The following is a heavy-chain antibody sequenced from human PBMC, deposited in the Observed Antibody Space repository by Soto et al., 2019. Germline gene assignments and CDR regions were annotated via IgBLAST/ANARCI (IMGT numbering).Heavy chain of an antibody. CDR1: GYTFTSYA. Sequence: QVQLVQSGAEVKKPGASVKVSCKPSGYTFTSYAMHWVRQAPGQRLEWMGWINSGNGNTKYSQKFQGRVTITIDTSASTAYMELSSLRSEDKAIYYCARDMGGWPDYWGQGTLVTVSS. CDR3: ARDMGGWPDY. CDR2: INSGNGNT. D-gene: IGHD6-19*01. V-gene: IGHV1-3*01. J-gene: IGHJ4*02.